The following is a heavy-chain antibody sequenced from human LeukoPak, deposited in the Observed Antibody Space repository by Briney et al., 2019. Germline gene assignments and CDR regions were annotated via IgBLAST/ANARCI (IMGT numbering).Heavy chain of an antibody. CDR2: INSDGSTT. D-gene: IGHD5-18*01. CDR1: GFTFSSYW. Sequence: GGSLRLSCAASGFTFSSYWMHWVRQVPGKGLVWVSRINSDGSTTNYAGSVKGRFTISRDNAKNTLYLQMNSLRAEDTAVYYCGRGYTSRLDYWGQGTLVTVSS. V-gene: IGHV3-74*01. J-gene: IGHJ4*02. CDR3: GRGYTSRLDY.